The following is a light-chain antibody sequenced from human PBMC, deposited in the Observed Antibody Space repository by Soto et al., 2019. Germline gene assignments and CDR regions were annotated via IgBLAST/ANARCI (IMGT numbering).Light chain of an antibody. CDR2: GNN. CDR1: SSNIGAGYD. J-gene: IGLJ2*01. CDR3: QSYDSSLSGSV. Sequence: QSVLTQPPSVSGAPGQRVTISCTGTSSNIGAGYDVHWYQQLPGTAPKLLIYGNNRRPSGVPDRFSGSKSGTSASLAITGLQADDEADYYCQSYDSSLSGSVFGGGTKLTVL. V-gene: IGLV1-40*01.